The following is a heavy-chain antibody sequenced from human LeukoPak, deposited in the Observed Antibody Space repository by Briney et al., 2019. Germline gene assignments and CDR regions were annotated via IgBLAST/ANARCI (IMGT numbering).Heavy chain of an antibody. CDR3: ARGSAGSSWLNLDY. V-gene: IGHV3-30*04. D-gene: IGHD6-13*01. CDR2: ISYDGSNK. J-gene: IGHJ4*02. Sequence: GRSLRLSCAASGFTFSSYAMHWSRQAPGKGLEWVAVISYDGSNKYYADSVKGRFTISRDNSKNTLYLQMNSLRAEDTAVYYCARGSAGSSWLNLDYWGQGTLVTVSS. CDR1: GFTFSSYA.